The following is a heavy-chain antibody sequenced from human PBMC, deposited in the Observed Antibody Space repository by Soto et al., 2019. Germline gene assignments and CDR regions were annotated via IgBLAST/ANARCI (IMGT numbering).Heavy chain of an antibody. CDR2: ISSDGSSK. Sequence: GGSLRLSCAASGFTFSSYWMHWVRQAPGKGLVWVALISSDGSSKCYADSVKGRFTISRDNSKNTLYLQMNSLRAEDTAVYYCARDLDYGGNSDYGMDVWGQGTTVTVSS. CDR1: GFTFSSYW. D-gene: IGHD4-17*01. V-gene: IGHV3-74*01. J-gene: IGHJ6*02. CDR3: ARDLDYGGNSDYGMDV.